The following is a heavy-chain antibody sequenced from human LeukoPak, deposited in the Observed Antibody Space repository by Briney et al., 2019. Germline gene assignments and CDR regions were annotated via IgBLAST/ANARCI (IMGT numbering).Heavy chain of an antibody. J-gene: IGHJ3*02. Sequence: ASVKVSCKASGYTFTGYYMHWVRQAPGQGLEWMGWINPNSGGTNYAQKFQGRVTMTRDTSISTAYMELSRLRSDDTAIYYCARVLTYSSRSVSAFDIWGQGTMVTVSS. CDR1: GYTFTGYY. CDR3: ARVLTYSSRSVSAFDI. CDR2: INPNSGGT. D-gene: IGHD6-13*01. V-gene: IGHV1-2*02.